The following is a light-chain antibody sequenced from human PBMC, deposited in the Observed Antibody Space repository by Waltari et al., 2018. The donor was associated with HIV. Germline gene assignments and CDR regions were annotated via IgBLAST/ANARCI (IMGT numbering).Light chain of an antibody. V-gene: IGLV1-47*01. CDR1: SSNIGMNY. CDR2: RNN. CDR3: AAWDDSLSGLV. J-gene: IGLJ3*02. Sequence: QSVLTQPPSASGTPGQRVTISCSGSSSNIGMNYVYWYQQLPGTAPKILSYRNNQLPSGFPDRLAGSNAGTSASLASIGLRSEYEADYYCAAWDDSLSGLVFGGGTKLTVL.